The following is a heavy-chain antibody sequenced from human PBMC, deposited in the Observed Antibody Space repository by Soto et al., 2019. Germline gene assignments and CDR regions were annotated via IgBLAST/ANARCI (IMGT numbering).Heavy chain of an antibody. J-gene: IGHJ5*02. CDR3: ARGRPFMDWGVSPRQNCLDP. CDR1: GFTFRSYC. D-gene: IGHD3-10*01. CDR2: IDGDETTT. Sequence: XASLRLSCAASGFTFRSYCMHWVRQPPGKGLVWVSHIDGDETTTTYADSVRGRFTISRDNAKNTLYLQMNALRGEDTAVYYCARGRPFMDWGVSPRQNCLDPWGQGTLVTVSS. V-gene: IGHV3-74*01.